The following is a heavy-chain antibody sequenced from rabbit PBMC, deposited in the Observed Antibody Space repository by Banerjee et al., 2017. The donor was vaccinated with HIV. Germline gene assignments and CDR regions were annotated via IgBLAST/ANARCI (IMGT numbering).Heavy chain of an antibody. CDR2: IGAGST. V-gene: IGHV1S45*01. CDR3: ARDAGYAGSNL. CDR1: GFDLSRYCY. Sequence: QEQLEESGGDLVKPEGSLTLACTASGFDLSRYCYMCWVRQAPGKGLEWIACIGAGSTYYATWAKGRFTISKTSSTTVTLQMTSLTAADTATYFCARDAGYAGSNLWGQGTLVTVS. D-gene: IGHD4-2*01. J-gene: IGHJ4*01.